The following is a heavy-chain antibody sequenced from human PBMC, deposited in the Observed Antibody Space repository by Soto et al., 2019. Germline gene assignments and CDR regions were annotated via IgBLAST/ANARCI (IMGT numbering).Heavy chain of an antibody. J-gene: IGHJ4*02. Sequence: QVQVVESGGGVVQPGRSLRLSCAASGFTFNSFALHWVRQAPGKGLEWVAVISHDGSNKYQADSVKGRFTISRDNSKNPVYLQMNSLRAEDTAVYYWARDWSIFGVVSPGHWGQGNLVTVSS. CDR3: ARDWSIFGVVSPGH. V-gene: IGHV3-30-3*01. CDR2: ISHDGSNK. D-gene: IGHD3-3*01. CDR1: GFTFNSFA.